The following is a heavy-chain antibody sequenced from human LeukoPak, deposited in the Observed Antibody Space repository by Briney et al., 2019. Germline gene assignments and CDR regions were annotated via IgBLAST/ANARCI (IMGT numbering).Heavy chain of an antibody. CDR2: INHSGST. CDR1: GGSFSGYY. D-gene: IGHD3-10*01. J-gene: IGHJ4*02. CDR3: ARGRGEGAFFDY. V-gene: IGHV4-34*01. Sequence: PSETLSLTCAVYGGSFSGYYWSWIRQPPGKGLEWIGEINHSGSTNYNPSLKSRVTISVDTSKNQFSLKLSSVTAADTAVYYCARGRGEGAFFDYWGQGTLVTVSS.